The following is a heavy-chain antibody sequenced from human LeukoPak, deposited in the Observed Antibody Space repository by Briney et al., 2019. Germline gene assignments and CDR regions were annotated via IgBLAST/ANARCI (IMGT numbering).Heavy chain of an antibody. J-gene: IGHJ3*02. Sequence: SETLSLTCSVSGDSITSYYWSWIRQPPGKGLEWIGHIYYGGSTNYKPSLKSRVTMSVDTSKNQISPKVTSVTAADTAVYYCARRGVMGGFDIWGQGTMVTVSS. V-gene: IGHV4-59*01. CDR3: ARRGVMGGFDI. D-gene: IGHD3-16*01. CDR2: IYYGGST. CDR1: GDSITSYY.